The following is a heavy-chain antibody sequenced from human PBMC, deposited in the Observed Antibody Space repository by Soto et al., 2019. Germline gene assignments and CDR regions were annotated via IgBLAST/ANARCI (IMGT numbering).Heavy chain of an antibody. V-gene: IGHV4-34*01. CDR2: INHSGST. D-gene: IGHD6-19*01. J-gene: IGHJ4*02. CDR1: GGSFSGYY. Sequence: NPSETLSLTCAVYGGSFSGYYWSWIRQPPGKGLEWIGEINHSGSTNYNPSLKSRVTISVDTSKNQFSLKLSSVTAADTAVYYCARGRSPLGSIAVAGTRGNPFDYWGQGTLVTVSS. CDR3: ARGRSPLGSIAVAGTRGNPFDY.